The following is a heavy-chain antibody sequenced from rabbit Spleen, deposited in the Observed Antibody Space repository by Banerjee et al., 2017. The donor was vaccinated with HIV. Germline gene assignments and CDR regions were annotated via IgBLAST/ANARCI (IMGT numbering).Heavy chain of an antibody. CDR1: GFSFSSRYY. CDR3: ARNLHYLGIT. Sequence: QSLVESGGGLVKPGASLTLTCTASGFSFSSRYYMCWVRQAPGKGLEWFAYIDPVFGATDYAPWANGRFTISSQSAQNTLYLQLNSLTVADTAAYFWARNLHYLGITWGPGTLVT. CDR2: IDPVFGAT. V-gene: IGHV1S40*01. D-gene: IGHD7-1*01. J-gene: IGHJ4*01.